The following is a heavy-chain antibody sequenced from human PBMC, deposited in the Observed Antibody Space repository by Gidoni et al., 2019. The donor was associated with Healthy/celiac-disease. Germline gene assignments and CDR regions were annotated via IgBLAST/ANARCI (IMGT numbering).Heavy chain of an antibody. CDR2: IYWDDDK. D-gene: IGHD4-17*01. CDR1: GFSLSTRGLG. J-gene: IGHJ5*02. Sequence: HITLTESGPTLVNHTQTLTLTCTFSGFSLSTRGLGVCWISQPPGKALEWLALIYWDDDKRYSPSLKSRITITKDTSKSQVVLTMTKMDPVDTATYYCSHRYYGTHWFDPWGQGTLVNVSS. V-gene: IGHV2-5*02. CDR3: SHRYYGTHWFDP.